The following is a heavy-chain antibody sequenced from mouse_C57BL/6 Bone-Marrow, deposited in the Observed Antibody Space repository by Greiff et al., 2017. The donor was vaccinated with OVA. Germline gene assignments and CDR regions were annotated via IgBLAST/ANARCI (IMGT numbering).Heavy chain of an antibody. Sequence: QVQLQQPGAELVKPGASVKLSCKASGYTFTSYWMHWVKQRHGQGLEWIGMIHPNSGSTNYNEKFKSKAPLTVEKSSSTAYMQLSSLTSEDSAVXYCARLGDYGWYFDVWGTGTTVTVSS. J-gene: IGHJ1*03. CDR3: ARLGDYGWYFDV. CDR2: IHPNSGST. V-gene: IGHV1-64*01. CDR1: GYTFTSYW. D-gene: IGHD2-4*01.